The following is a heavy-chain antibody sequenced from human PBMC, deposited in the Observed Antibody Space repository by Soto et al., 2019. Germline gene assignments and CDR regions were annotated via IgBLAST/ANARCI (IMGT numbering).Heavy chain of an antibody. V-gene: IGHV3-48*01. CDR1: GVTFSSYS. Sequence: EVQLVESGGGLVQPGGSLRLSCKASGVTFSSYSMVWVRQAPGKGLEWVSYISSGSSSIYHADSVKGRFTTSRDNAKNSTYLQMNSLRVEDTGVYYCAREFGFDAVARIDVWGQGTTVTVSS. CDR2: ISSGSSSI. D-gene: IGHD6-19*01. J-gene: IGHJ6*02. CDR3: AREFGFDAVARIDV.